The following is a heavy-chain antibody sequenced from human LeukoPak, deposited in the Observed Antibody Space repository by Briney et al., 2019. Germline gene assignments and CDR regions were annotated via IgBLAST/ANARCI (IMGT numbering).Heavy chain of an antibody. CDR3: ARGVLGYCSSTSCHFFDY. D-gene: IGHD2-2*01. V-gene: IGHV4-34*01. J-gene: IGHJ4*02. CDR2: FNHSGST. Sequence: SETLSLTCAVYGGSFSGYYWSWIRQPPGKGREWIGEFNHSGSTNYNPSLKSRATISVDTSKNQFSLKLSSVTAADMAVYYCARGVLGYCSSTSCHFFDYWGQGTLVTVSS. CDR1: GGSFSGYY.